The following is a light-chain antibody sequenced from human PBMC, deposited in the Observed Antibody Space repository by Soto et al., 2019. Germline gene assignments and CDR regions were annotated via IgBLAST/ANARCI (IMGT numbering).Light chain of an antibody. Sequence: EIVLTQSRGTLCLSAGERGTLSCKAIQSVTSNYLAWYQHKPGQAPRLLIYDASSRATGIPDRFSGSGSATDFTLTISRLEPEDFAVYYCQQYGTSPPLTVGGGTKVEIK. CDR1: QSVTSNY. CDR3: QQYGTSPPLT. J-gene: IGKJ4*01. V-gene: IGKV3-20*01. CDR2: DAS.